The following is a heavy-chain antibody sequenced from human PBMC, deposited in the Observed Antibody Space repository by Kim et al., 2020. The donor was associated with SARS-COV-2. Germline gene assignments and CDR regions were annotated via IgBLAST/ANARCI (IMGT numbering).Heavy chain of an antibody. CDR3: ASSPLGSVYGMDV. D-gene: IGHD2-2*03. J-gene: IGHJ6*02. Sequence: GESLRLSCAASGFTFSSYDMHWVRRATGQGLEWFSAIGTAGYTYYPDSVKGLFTISRETAKNSLYLQMNSLRAGDPAVYYCASSPLGSVYGMDVWGQGTT. CDR1: GFTFSSYD. V-gene: IGHV3-13*01. CDR2: IGTAGYT.